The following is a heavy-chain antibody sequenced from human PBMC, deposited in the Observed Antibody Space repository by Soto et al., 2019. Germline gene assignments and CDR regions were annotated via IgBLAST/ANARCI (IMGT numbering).Heavy chain of an antibody. CDR3: ARDRGTRFDP. D-gene: IGHD3-10*01. Sequence: GGSLRLSCAASGFTFSNAWMNWVRQAPGKGLEWVSSISSSSSYIYYADSVKGRFTISRDNAKNSLYLQMNSLRAEDTAVYYCARDRGTRFDPWGQGTLVTVSS. CDR2: ISSSSSYI. J-gene: IGHJ5*02. V-gene: IGHV3-21*01. CDR1: GFTFSNAW.